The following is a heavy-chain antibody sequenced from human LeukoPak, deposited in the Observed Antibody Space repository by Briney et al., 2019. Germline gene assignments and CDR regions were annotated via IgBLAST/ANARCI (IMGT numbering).Heavy chain of an antibody. Sequence: GASVKVSCKASGHTFTSYGISWVRQAPGQGLEWMGWISAYNGNTNYAQKLQGRVTMTTDTSASTAYMELRSLRSDDTAVYYCARVNIVVVPAATSWFDPWGQETLVTVSS. D-gene: IGHD2-2*01. CDR1: GHTFTSYG. V-gene: IGHV1-18*01. J-gene: IGHJ5*02. CDR2: ISAYNGNT. CDR3: ARVNIVVVPAATSWFDP.